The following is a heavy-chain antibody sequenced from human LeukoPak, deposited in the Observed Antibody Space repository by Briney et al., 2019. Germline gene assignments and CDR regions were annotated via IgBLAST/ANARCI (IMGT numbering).Heavy chain of an antibody. J-gene: IGHJ4*02. CDR3: ARGGDSSSWRPSDPESYYFDY. CDR2: IYHSGST. D-gene: IGHD6-13*01. Sequence: SETLSLTCTVSGYSISSGYYWGWIRQPPGKGLEWIGSIYHSGSTYYNPSLKSRVTISVDTSKNQFSLKLSSVTAADTAVYYCARGGDSSSWRPSDPESYYFDYWGQGTLVTVSS. V-gene: IGHV4-38-2*02. CDR1: GYSISSGYY.